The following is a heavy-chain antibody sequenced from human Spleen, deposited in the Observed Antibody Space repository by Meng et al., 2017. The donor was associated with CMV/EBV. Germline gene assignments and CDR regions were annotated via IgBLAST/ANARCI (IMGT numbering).Heavy chain of an antibody. CDR3: ARYTVGYSTYDGMDV. CDR1: GYSFTSYW. J-gene: IGHJ6*04. D-gene: IGHD3-22*01. Sequence: GESLKISCKGSGYSFTSYWIGWVRQMPGKGLEWMGIIYPGDSDTRYSPSFPGQVTISADKTLSTAYLQWSSLMTSDTAMYYCARYTVGYSTYDGMDVWGKGTTVTVSS. V-gene: IGHV5-51*01. CDR2: IYPGDSDT.